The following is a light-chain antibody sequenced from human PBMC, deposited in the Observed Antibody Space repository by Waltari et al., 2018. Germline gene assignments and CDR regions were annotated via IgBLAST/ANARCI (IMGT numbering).Light chain of an antibody. CDR2: AAS. CDR3: QQSYTTPQT. J-gene: IGKJ2*01. Sequence: DIQMTQSPSTLSASVGDRVTMTCRAGQNIDTYLSWYQQRPGRAPRLLIFAASNLHRGVPSRFSGSVSGTEFTLTISTLQLEDFATYYCQQSYTTPQTFGPGTKLDIK. CDR1: QNIDTY. V-gene: IGKV1-39*01.